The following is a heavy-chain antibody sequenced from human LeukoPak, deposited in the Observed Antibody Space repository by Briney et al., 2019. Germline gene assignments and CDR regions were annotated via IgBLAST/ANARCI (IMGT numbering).Heavy chain of an antibody. Sequence: PSETLSLTCTVSGGSISSSSYYWGWIRQPPGKGLEWIGSIYYSGSTYYNPSLKSRVTISVDTSKNQFSLKLSSVTAADTAVYYCARFDYGGPTYYFDYWGQGTLVTASS. J-gene: IGHJ4*02. CDR3: ARFDYGGPTYYFDY. CDR1: GGSISSSSYY. D-gene: IGHD3-16*01. V-gene: IGHV4-39*01. CDR2: IYYSGST.